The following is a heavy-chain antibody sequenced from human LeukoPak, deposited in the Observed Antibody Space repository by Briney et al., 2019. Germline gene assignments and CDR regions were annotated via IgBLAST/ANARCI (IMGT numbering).Heavy chain of an antibody. Sequence: SETLSLTCTVSGGSVSSGSYYWSWIRQPPGKGLEWIGYIYYSGSTNYNPSLKSRVTISVDTSKNQFSLKLSSVTAADTAVYYCARRGLEYCGGGCYSGAFGIWGQGTMVTVSS. D-gene: IGHD2-21*02. CDR2: IYYSGST. J-gene: IGHJ3*02. V-gene: IGHV4-61*01. CDR3: ARRGLEYCGGGCYSGAFGI. CDR1: GGSVSSGSYY.